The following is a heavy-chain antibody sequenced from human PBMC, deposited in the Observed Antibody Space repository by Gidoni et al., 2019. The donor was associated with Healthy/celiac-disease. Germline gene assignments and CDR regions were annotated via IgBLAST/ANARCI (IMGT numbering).Heavy chain of an antibody. CDR1: GFTFGDCA. CDR3: TGCYYDSSGSPLVWDY. CDR2: IRSKAYGGTT. Sequence: EVQLGGAGGGLVKAGWSRRLSCTAWGFTFGDCARSWFRQAPGKGLEWVGFIRSKAYGGTTEYAASVNGRFTISRADSKSIAYLQLNSLKTEATAVYYCTGCYYDSSGSPLVWDYWGQGTLVTVSS. D-gene: IGHD3-22*01. J-gene: IGHJ4*02. V-gene: IGHV3-49*05.